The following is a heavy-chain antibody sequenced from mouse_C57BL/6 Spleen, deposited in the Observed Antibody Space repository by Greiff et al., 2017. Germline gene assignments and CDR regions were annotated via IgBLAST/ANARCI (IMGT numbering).Heavy chain of an antibody. CDR3: ARRAGTRYFDV. CDR1: GYTFTSYW. D-gene: IGHD3-3*01. CDR2: IYPSDSET. J-gene: IGHJ1*03. V-gene: IGHV1-61*01. Sequence: QVQLQQPGAELVRPGSSVKLSCKASGYTFTSYWMDWVKQRPGQGLEWIGNIYPSDSETHYNQKFKDKATLTVDKSSSTAYMQLSSLTSEDSAVYYCARRAGTRYFDVWGTGTTVTVSS.